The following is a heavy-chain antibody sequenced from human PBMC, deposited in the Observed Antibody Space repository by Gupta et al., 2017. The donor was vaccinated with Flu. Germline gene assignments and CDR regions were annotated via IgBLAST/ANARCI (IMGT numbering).Heavy chain of an antibody. V-gene: IGHV3-23*01. J-gene: IGHJ5*01. D-gene: IGHD1-26*01. CDR2: LTGNGAET. Sequence: EVQLLESGGGSLQPGGSRRLSCSASGFLFRVSPMTWVRQAPGKGLEWVSSLTGNGAETFYAASVKGRFTVSRDNSEGTVFLQMNSLAAEDTAVYYCAKGGVGTSGLDSWGQGVLITVSS. CDR1: GFLFRVSP. CDR3: AKGGVGTSGLDS.